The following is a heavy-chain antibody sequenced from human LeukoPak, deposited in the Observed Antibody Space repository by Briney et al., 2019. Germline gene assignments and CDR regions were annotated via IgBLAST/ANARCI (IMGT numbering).Heavy chain of an antibody. CDR2: IHYSGRP. V-gene: IGHV4-59*11. CDR1: GGSISGHY. D-gene: IGHD3-16*01. CDR3: ARFGVDYDMDV. J-gene: IGHJ6*02. Sequence: SEILSLTCTVSGGSISGHYWTWIRQPPGKGLEWIGQIHYSGRPDYNPSLKSRVAISVDTSKNQLSLKVTSVTGADTAMYYCARFGVDYDMDVWGQGTTVTVSS.